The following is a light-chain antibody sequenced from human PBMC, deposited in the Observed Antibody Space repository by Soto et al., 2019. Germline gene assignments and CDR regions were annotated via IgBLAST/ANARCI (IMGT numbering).Light chain of an antibody. CDR1: QGIRND. V-gene: IGKV1-5*03. J-gene: IGKJ1*01. CDR3: QPYNSYSEA. CDR2: KAS. Sequence: IQMTQSPSSLSASVGDRAPITCLASQGIRNDLGWYQQKPGKAPKLLIYKASTLKSGVPSRFSGSGSGTEFTLTISSLKPDDFATYYCQPYNSYSEAVGQGTKVEIK.